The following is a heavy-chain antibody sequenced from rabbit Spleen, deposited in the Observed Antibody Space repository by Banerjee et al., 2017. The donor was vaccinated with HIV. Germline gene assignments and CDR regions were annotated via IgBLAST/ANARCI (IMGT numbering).Heavy chain of an antibody. CDR1: GFTLSSYY. V-gene: IGHV1S7*01. D-gene: IGHD8-1*01. J-gene: IGHJ3*01. CDR2: IDPVFGIT. Sequence: QLEESAGGLVQPGGSLKLSCKVSGFTLSSYYMNWVRQAPGKGLEWIGYIDPVFGITYYANWVSGRFSISRENAQNTVFLQMTSLTAADTATYFCARSGVGRSYLIFALWGQGTLVTVS. CDR3: ARSGVGRSYLIFAL.